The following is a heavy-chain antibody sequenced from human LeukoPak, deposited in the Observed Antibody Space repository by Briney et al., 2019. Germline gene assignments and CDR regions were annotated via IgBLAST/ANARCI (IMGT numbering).Heavy chain of an antibody. CDR2: INTGNGDA. J-gene: IGHJ4*02. D-gene: IGHD1-26*01. CDR1: GYTFTTYA. Sequence: ASVKVSCKASGYTFTTYAIHWVRQAPGQRLEWLGWINTGNGDARYSQKFQGRVTMTEDTSTDTAYMELSSLRSEDTAVYYCATEQWELPGEYYWGQGTLVTVSS. CDR3: ATEQWELPGEYY. V-gene: IGHV1-3*04.